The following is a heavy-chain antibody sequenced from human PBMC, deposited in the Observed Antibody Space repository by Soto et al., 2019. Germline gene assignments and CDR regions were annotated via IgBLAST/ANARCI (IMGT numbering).Heavy chain of an antibody. J-gene: IGHJ3*02. CDR3: AREPDTIFGVLSPGAFDI. CDR2: VYYSGST. CDR1: GGSISSGGYY. D-gene: IGHD3-3*01. V-gene: IGHV4-31*03. Sequence: PSETLSLTCTVSGGSISSGGYYWSWIRQHPGKGLECIGYVYYSGSTYYNPSLKSRVTISVDTSKNQFSLRLSSVTAADTAVYYCAREPDTIFGVLSPGAFDIWGQGTKVTVSS.